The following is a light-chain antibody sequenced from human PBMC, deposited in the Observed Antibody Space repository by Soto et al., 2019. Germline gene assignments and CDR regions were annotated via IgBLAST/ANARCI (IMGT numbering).Light chain of an antibody. J-gene: IGLJ2*01. Sequence: QSVLTQPPSASGTPGQRVTISCCGSSSNIGSYYVYWYQQLPGTAPKLLISRNDQRPSGVPDRFSGSKSGTSASLAISGLRSEDEADYYCAAWDDSLRVVFGGGTKLTVL. CDR1: SSNIGSYY. CDR2: RND. CDR3: AAWDDSLRVV. V-gene: IGLV1-47*01.